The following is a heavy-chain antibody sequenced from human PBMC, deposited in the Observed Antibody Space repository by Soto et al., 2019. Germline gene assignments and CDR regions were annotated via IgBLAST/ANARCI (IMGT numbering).Heavy chain of an antibody. Sequence: GESLKISCKGSGYSFTSYWIGWVRQMPGKGLEWMGIIYPGDSDTRYSPSFQGQVTISADKSISTAYLQWSSLKASDTAMYYCASPSKRLGELSFSDAFDIWGQGTMVTVSS. D-gene: IGHD3-16*02. J-gene: IGHJ3*02. V-gene: IGHV5-51*01. CDR2: IYPGDSDT. CDR3: ASPSKRLGELSFSDAFDI. CDR1: GYSFTSYW.